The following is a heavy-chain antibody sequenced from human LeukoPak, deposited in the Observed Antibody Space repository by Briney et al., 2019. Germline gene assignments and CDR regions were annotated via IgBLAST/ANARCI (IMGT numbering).Heavy chain of an antibody. CDR2: ISAYNGNT. J-gene: IGHJ4*02. V-gene: IGHV1-18*01. CDR1: GGTFSSYA. CDR3: ARDEIYHRFDY. Sequence: ASVKVSCKASGGTFSSYAISWVRQAPGQGLEWMGWISAYNGNTNYAQKLQGRVTMTTDTSTSTAYMELRSLRSDDTAVYYCARDEIYHRFDYWGQGTLVTVSS. D-gene: IGHD2-2*02.